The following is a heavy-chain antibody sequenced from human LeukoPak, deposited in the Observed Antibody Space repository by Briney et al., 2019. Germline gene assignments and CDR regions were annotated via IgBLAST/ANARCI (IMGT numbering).Heavy chain of an antibody. D-gene: IGHD3-10*01. J-gene: IGHJ4*02. CDR2: INSDGSST. CDR3: ARDPRRFDFDD. V-gene: IGHV3-74*01. CDR1: RFTFSSYW. Sequence: GGSLRLSCAASRFTFSSYWMHWVRQAPGKGLVWVSRINSDGSSTSYADSVKGRFTISRDNAKNTLYLQMNSLRAEDTAVYYCARDPRRFDFDDWGQGTLVTVSS.